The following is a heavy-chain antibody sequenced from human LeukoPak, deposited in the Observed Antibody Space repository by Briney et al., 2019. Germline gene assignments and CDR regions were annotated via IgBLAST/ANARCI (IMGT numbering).Heavy chain of an antibody. CDR1: GGSISSISSY. Sequence: SSETLSLTCSVSGGSISSISSYWGWIRQPPGKGLEWIGSIYYSGSTYYNPPLKSRVTISVDTSKTQFSLRLSSVTAADTAVYYCARHVRRAYYYDSSGYYFDYYYYMDVWGKGTTVTISS. D-gene: IGHD3-22*01. J-gene: IGHJ6*03. V-gene: IGHV4-39*01. CDR2: IYYSGST. CDR3: ARHVRRAYYYDSSGYYFDYYYYMDV.